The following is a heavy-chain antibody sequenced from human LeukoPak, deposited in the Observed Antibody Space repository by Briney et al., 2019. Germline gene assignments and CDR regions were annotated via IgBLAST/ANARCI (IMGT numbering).Heavy chain of an antibody. Sequence: GGSLRLSCAASGFTFSSYAMNWVRQAPGKGLECISAISGSGDSTYYADSVKGRFTISRDNSKNTLYLQMNSLRAEDTAVYYCARNVSGQYFDIWGRSTLVTVSS. CDR3: ARNVSGQYFDI. D-gene: IGHD2/OR15-2a*01. V-gene: IGHV3-23*01. J-gene: IGHJ2*01. CDR2: ISGSGDST. CDR1: GFTFSSYA.